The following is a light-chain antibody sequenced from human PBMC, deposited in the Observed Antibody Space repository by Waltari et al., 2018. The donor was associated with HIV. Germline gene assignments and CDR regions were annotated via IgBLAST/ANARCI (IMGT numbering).Light chain of an antibody. Sequence: DIQMTQSQPSLSASVGDPVTITCRASQAIGSYLAWYQHKPGSPPTLLIYAASTLQSGVPSRFSGSGSETNFSLVISALQPEDAATYYCQKYNNVPQVFGQGTKVEV. V-gene: IGKV1-27*01. CDR1: QAIGSY. CDR2: AAS. CDR3: QKYNNVPQV. J-gene: IGKJ1*01.